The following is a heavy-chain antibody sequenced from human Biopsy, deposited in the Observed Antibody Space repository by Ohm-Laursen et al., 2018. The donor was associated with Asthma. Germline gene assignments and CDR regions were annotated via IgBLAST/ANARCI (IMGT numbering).Heavy chain of an antibody. D-gene: IGHD5-18*01. CDR3: AKDKGRNSIDY. CDR2: ISMDGNVK. CDR1: GITFSGSG. J-gene: IGHJ4*02. V-gene: IGHV3-30*18. Sequence: LRLSCTASGITFSGSGMHWVRQAPGKGLEWVAFISMDGNVKNYADSVKGRFTISRDNSKTTVYLQMDSLRAEDTAVYFGAKDKGRNSIDYWGQGTLVTVSS.